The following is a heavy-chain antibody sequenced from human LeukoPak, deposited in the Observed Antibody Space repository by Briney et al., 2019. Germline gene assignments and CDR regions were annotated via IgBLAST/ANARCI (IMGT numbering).Heavy chain of an antibody. J-gene: IGHJ3*02. CDR3: ARDGVGTAFDM. Sequence: GGSLRLSCAVSGFRFSSYPMHWVRQAPGKGLEWVGDISYDGSNSNCADSVKGRFTISRDNPENTLFLQMNSLRAEDTAVYYCARDGVGTAFDMWGQGTMVTVSP. D-gene: IGHD3-10*01. CDR2: ISYDGSNS. CDR1: GFRFSSYP. V-gene: IGHV3-30*01.